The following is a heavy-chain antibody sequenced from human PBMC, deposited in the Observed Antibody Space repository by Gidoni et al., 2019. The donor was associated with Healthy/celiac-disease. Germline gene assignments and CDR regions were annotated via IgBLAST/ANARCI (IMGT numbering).Heavy chain of an antibody. CDR3: ARLFLDYGSGSYSLKGYDY. CDR1: GYSFTSYW. V-gene: IGHV5-10-1*03. Sequence: EVQLVQSGAEVKKPGESLRISCKGSGYSFTSYWISWVRQMPGKGLEWMGRIDPSDSYTNYSPSFQGHVTIAADKSISTAYLQWSSLKASDTAMYYCARLFLDYGSGSYSLKGYDYWGQGTLVTVSS. D-gene: IGHD3-10*01. CDR2: IDPSDSYT. J-gene: IGHJ4*02.